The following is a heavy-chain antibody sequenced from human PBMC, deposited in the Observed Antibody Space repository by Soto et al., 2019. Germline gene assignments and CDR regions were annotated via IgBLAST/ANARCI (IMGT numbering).Heavy chain of an antibody. CDR1: GGSISSGDYY. V-gene: IGHV4-30-4*01. Sequence: SETLSLTCTVSGGSISSGDYYWSWIRQPPGKGLEWIGYIYYSGSTYYNPSLKSRVTISVDTSKNQFSLKLSSVTAADTAVYYCARVTSPYRELGLDYWGQGTLATVSS. CDR3: ARVTSPYRELGLDY. J-gene: IGHJ4*02. D-gene: IGHD7-27*01. CDR2: IYYSGST.